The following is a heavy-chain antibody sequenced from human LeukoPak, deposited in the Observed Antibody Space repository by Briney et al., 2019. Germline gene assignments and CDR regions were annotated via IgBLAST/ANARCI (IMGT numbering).Heavy chain of an antibody. CDR1: GGSISSGDYY. CDR3: ARGHYGSGSYYSRGGYFDY. Sequence: SQTLSLTCTVSGGSISSGDYYWSWIRQPPGKGLEWIGYIYYSGTTYYNPSLKSRVTISVDTSKNQFSLKLSSVTAADTAVYYCARGHYGSGSYYSRGGYFDYWGQGTLVTVSS. CDR2: IYYSGTT. V-gene: IGHV4-30-4*08. D-gene: IGHD3-10*01. J-gene: IGHJ4*02.